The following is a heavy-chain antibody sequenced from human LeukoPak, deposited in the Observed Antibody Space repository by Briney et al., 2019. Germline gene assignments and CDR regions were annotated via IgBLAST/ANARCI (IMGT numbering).Heavy chain of an antibody. CDR1: GGSISSGDYY. J-gene: IGHJ3*02. V-gene: IGHV4-30-4*08. CDR2: IYYSGST. CDR3: ARDQRVVGATADAFDI. D-gene: IGHD1-26*01. Sequence: PSQTLSLTCTVSGGSISSGDYYWSWIRQPPGKGLEWIGYIYYSGSTYYNPSLKSRVTISADTSKNQFSLKLSSVTAADTAVYYCARDQRVVGATADAFDIWGQGTMVTVSS.